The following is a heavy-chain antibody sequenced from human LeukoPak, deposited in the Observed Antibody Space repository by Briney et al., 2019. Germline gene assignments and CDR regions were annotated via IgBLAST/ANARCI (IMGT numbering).Heavy chain of an antibody. V-gene: IGHV4-38-2*02. Sequence: SETLSLTCTVSGYSISSGYYWGWIRQPPGKGLEWIGSIYHSGSTNYNPSLKSRVTISVDTAKNQFSLKLSSVTAADTAVYYCARVPSTSVLLWFGSSDVWGKGTTVTVSS. CDR1: GYSISSGYY. CDR2: IYHSGST. J-gene: IGHJ6*04. D-gene: IGHD3-10*01. CDR3: ARVPSTSVLLWFGSSDV.